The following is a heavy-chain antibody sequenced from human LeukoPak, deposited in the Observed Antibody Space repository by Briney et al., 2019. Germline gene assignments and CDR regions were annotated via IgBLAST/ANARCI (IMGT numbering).Heavy chain of an antibody. CDR3: ARDPHYYYDSSGYWRY. J-gene: IGHJ4*02. Sequence: GGSLRLSCAASGFTFSSYWMSWVRQAPGKGLEWVANIKQDGSEKYYVDSVKGRFTISRDNAKNSLYLQMNSLRAEDTAVYYCARDPHYYYDSSGYWRYWGQGTLVTVCS. D-gene: IGHD3-22*01. CDR1: GFTFSSYW. V-gene: IGHV3-7*01. CDR2: IKQDGSEK.